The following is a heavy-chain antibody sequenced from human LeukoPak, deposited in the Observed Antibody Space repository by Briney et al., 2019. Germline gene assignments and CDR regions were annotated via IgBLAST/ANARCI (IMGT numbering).Heavy chain of an antibody. V-gene: IGHV3-23*01. D-gene: IGHD2-2*01. J-gene: IGHJ5*02. CDR1: GFTFSSYA. CDR2: ISGSGGST. Sequence: GGSLRLSCAASGFTFSSYAMSWVRQAPGKGLEWVSAISGSGGSTYYADSVKGRFTISRDNSKNTLYLQMNSLRAEDTAVYYCAKDRRGYCSSTSCQGTDPWGQGTLVTVSS. CDR3: AKDRRGYCSSTSCQGTDP.